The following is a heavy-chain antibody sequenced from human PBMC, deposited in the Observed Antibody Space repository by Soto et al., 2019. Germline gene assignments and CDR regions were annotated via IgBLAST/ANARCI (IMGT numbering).Heavy chain of an antibody. CDR2: IYYSGSS. CDR3: ARQGLTYQWLANGGFDY. D-gene: IGHD6-19*01. CDR1: GGSISGDYY. Sequence: PSETLSLTCSVSGGSISGDYYWSWIRQSPEKGLEWIGYIYYSGSSYSNPALQSRLSMSLDTSKNQFSLKLRSVTAADTAMYYCARQGLTYQWLANGGFDYWGQGTLVTVSS. J-gene: IGHJ4*02. V-gene: IGHV4-30-4*08.